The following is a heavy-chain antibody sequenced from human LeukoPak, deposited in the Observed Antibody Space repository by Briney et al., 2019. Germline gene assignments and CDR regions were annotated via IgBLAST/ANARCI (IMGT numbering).Heavy chain of an antibody. CDR2: MNPNSGNT. D-gene: IGHD1-14*01. CDR3: ARKLPYNWNHRDFDY. V-gene: IGHV1-8*01. Sequence: ASVTVSFKASGYTFTSYDINWVRQATGQGLEWMGWMNPNSGNTGYAQKFQGRVTITRNTSISTAYMELNSLRSEDTAVYYCARKLPYNWNHRDFDYWGQGTLVTVSS. CDR1: GYTFTSYD. J-gene: IGHJ4*02.